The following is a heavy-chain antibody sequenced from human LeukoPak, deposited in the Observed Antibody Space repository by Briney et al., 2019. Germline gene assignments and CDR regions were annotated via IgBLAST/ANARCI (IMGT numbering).Heavy chain of an antibody. J-gene: IGHJ3*02. CDR1: GFTFSSHA. CDR2: VSDSGGSR. CDR3: AKGALGYAFDI. V-gene: IGHV3-23*01. Sequence: GGSLRLSCAASGFTFSSHAMSWVRQAPGKGLEWVSGVSDSGGSRYYADSVKGRFTISRDNSKNTLYLQMNSLRAEDTAVYYCAKGALGYAFDIWGQGTIVTVSS. D-gene: IGHD7-27*01.